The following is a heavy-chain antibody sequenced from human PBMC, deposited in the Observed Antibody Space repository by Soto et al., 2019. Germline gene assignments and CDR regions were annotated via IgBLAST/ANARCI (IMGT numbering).Heavy chain of an antibody. CDR1: GFTFSSYA. D-gene: IGHD6-13*01. CDR2: ISSGGGST. J-gene: IGHJ4*02. CDR3: AKRLQFSQQLFYFEY. Sequence: QPGGSLRLSCAASGFTFSSYAMSWVRQAPGKGLEWVSSISSGGGSTYYADSVKGRFTISRDNSKNTLYLQMNSLGAEDTAVYYCAKRLQFSQQLFYFEYWGQGTLVTVSS. V-gene: IGHV3-23*01.